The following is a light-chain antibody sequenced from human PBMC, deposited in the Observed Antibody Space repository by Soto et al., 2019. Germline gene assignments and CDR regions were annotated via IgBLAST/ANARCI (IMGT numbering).Light chain of an antibody. CDR1: SSNIGANY. CDR3: AAWDDSLTGV. J-gene: IGLJ2*01. Sequence: QAVVTQPPSVSGTPGQRVTISCSGSSSNIGANYVFWYQQLPGTAPKLLIYRNNQRPSGVPDRFSGSKSGNSASLAISGLRSEDEADYYCAAWDDSLTGVFGGGTKLTVL. CDR2: RNN. V-gene: IGLV1-47*01.